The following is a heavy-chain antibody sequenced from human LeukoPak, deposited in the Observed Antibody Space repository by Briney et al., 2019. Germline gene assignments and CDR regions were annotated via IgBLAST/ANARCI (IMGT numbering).Heavy chain of an antibody. CDR1: GASISGSPYY. CDR3: ARVLLRFPFDY. D-gene: IGHD3-3*01. Sequence: SETLSLTCAVSGASISGSPYYWGWTRQPPGRGLEWIGSISYSGTTYYSPSLKRRVTISQDTSKKQFSLRLGSVTAADTAVYYCARVLLRFPFDYWGQGTLVTVSS. CDR2: ISYSGTT. V-gene: IGHV4-39*01. J-gene: IGHJ4*02.